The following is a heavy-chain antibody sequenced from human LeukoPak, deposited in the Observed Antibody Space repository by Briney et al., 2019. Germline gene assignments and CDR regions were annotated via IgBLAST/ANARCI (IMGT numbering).Heavy chain of an antibody. D-gene: IGHD3-10*01. Sequence: PGGSLRLSCAASGFTFSSYGMHWVRQAPGKGLEWVADMSYDGSNKYYADSVKGRFTISRDNSKNTLYLQMNSLRAEDTAVYYCVKTSLWFGELFGFDYWGQGTLVTVSS. CDR2: MSYDGSNK. V-gene: IGHV3-30*18. J-gene: IGHJ4*02. CDR1: GFTFSSYG. CDR3: VKTSLWFGELFGFDY.